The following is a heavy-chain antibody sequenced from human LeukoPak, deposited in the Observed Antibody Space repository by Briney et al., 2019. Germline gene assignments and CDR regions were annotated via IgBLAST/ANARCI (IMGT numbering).Heavy chain of an antibody. CDR3: ARDGQYSAESTGYLKTYFFEY. J-gene: IGHJ4*02. V-gene: IGHV3-33*01. CDR2: ILNEGVTK. Sequence: RGSLRLSWAAPVFTPTNEGMHWVRQAPHRGRGWGALILNEGVTKYYADSVKGRFTISRESSKNTLYLLMESMRGEATAVYFCARDGQYSAESTGYLKTYFFEYWGQGTLAPVSS. CDR1: VFTPTNEG. D-gene: IGHD3-22*01.